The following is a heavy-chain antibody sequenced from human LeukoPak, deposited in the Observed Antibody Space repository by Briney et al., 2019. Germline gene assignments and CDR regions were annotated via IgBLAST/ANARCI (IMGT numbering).Heavy chain of an antibody. CDR3: ARDNRPGYYGLIDY. CDR1: GFTFSSYA. V-gene: IGHV3-30*04. J-gene: IGHJ4*02. D-gene: IGHD3-22*01. Sequence: GGSLRLSCAASGFTFSSYAMHWVRQAPGKGLEWVAVISYDGSKEYYADSVKGRFTISRDNSKNTLYLQMNSLRSEDTAVYYCARDNRPGYYGLIDYWGQGTLVTASS. CDR2: ISYDGSKE.